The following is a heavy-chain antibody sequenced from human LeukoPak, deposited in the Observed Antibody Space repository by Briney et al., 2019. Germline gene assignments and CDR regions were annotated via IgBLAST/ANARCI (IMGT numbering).Heavy chain of an antibody. J-gene: IGHJ4*02. CDR3: ARDLLPIHYGDFTFDN. CDR1: GYTFTSYA. CDR2: INAGNGNT. Sequence: ASVKVSCKASGYTFTSYAMHWVRQAPGQRLEWMGWINAGNGNTKYSQKFQGRVTITRDTSASTAYMELSSLRSEDTAVYYCARDLLPIHYGDFTFDNWGQGTLVTVSS. V-gene: IGHV1-3*01. D-gene: IGHD4-17*01.